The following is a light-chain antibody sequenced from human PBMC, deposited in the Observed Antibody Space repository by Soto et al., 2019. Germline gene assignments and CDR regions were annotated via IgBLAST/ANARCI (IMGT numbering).Light chain of an antibody. J-gene: IGKJ1*01. CDR3: QQYNSLWT. CDR2: AAS. Sequence: AIPLTQSPSSLSASTGARVALTVRASQAINNYLVWFQQKPGKAPKVLIYAASTLQTGVPSRFSGSGSGADFTLTISSLQPDDFATYYCQQYNSLWTFGQGTKVDI. V-gene: IGKV1-8*01. CDR1: QAINNY.